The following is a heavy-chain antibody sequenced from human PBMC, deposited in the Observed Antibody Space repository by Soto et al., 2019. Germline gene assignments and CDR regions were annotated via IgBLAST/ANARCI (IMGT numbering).Heavy chain of an antibody. J-gene: IGHJ6*02. D-gene: IGHD1-1*01. CDR2: ISYDGSNK. CDR3: ARDNGKLVGRLNYYYYGMDV. Sequence: PGGSLRLSCAASGFTFSSYAMHWVRQAPGKGLEWVAVISYDGSNKYYADSVKGRFTISRDNSKNTLYLQMNSLRAEDTAVYYCARDNGKLVGRLNYYYYGMDVWGQGTTVTVSS. V-gene: IGHV3-30-3*01. CDR1: GFTFSSYA.